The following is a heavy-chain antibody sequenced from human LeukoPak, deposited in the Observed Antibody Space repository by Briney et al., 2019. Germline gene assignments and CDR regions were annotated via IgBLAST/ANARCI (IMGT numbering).Heavy chain of an antibody. CDR3: ARESDGGGYRFDY. J-gene: IGHJ4*02. Sequence: GGSLRLSCAASGFTFSSYEMIWVRQAPGQGLEWLAYISSSGDRTLYCSASMKGRFTVSRDNAKDSLYLQMNTLTIEDTAVYYCARESDGGGYRFDYWGQGSLVTVSS. D-gene: IGHD3-22*01. CDR2: ISSSGDRTL. CDR1: GFTFSSYE. V-gene: IGHV3-48*03.